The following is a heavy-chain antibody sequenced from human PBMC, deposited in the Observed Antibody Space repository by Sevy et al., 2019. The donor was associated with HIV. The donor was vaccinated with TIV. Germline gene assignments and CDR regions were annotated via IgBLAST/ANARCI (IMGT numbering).Heavy chain of an antibody. J-gene: IGHJ4*02. CDR3: VKEGGGEGGDH. D-gene: IGHD2-21*01. V-gene: IGHV3-30*02. CDR1: GLSYSSYG. CDR2: IQYDGSNK. Sequence: GGSLRLSCAASGLSYSSYGMHWIRQAPGNGLEWVSYIQYDGSNKDYADSVKGRFTISRDNSKNTLDLQMNSLRVEDTAVYYCVKEGGGEGGDHWGQGTLVTVSS.